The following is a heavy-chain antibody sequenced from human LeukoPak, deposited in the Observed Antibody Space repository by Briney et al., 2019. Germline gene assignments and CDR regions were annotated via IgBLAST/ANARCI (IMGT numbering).Heavy chain of an antibody. V-gene: IGHV3-30-3*01. Sequence: GGSLRLSCAASGFTFSSYAMHWVRQAPGKGLEWVAVISYDGSNKYYADSVKGRFTISRDNAKNTLYLQMNSLRAEDTAVYYCAKDLKDRDYYGSGSYSSFRWFDPWGQGTLVTVSS. CDR3: AKDLKDRDYYGSGSYSSFRWFDP. CDR2: ISYDGSNK. CDR1: GFTFSSYA. D-gene: IGHD3-10*01. J-gene: IGHJ5*02.